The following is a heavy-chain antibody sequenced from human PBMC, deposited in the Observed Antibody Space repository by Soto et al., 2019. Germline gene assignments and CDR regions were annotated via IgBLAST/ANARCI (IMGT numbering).Heavy chain of an antibody. Sequence: QVQLVESGGGVVQPGRSLRLSCAASGFTFSRFALHWVRQAPGMRLEWVAAVSYDGSDKYYADSVKGRFTPSRDNSKNTIYLQMNSLRGDDTAVYYCARDYRRALDYWGQGTPVTVSS. J-gene: IGHJ4*02. CDR1: GFTFSRFA. D-gene: IGHD3-16*02. V-gene: IGHV3-30-3*01. CDR3: ARDYRRALDY. CDR2: VSYDGSDK.